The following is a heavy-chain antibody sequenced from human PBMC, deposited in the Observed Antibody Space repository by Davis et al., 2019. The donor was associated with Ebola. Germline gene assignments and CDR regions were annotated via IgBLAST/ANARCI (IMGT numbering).Heavy chain of an antibody. V-gene: IGHV3-21*01. D-gene: IGHD3-3*01. CDR2: ISSSSYI. Sequence: GGSLRLSCAASGFTFSSYWMHWVRQAPGKGLEWVSSISSSSYIYYADSVKGRFTISRDNAKNSLYLQMNSLRAEDTAVYYCARDITIFGVVIYYGMDVWGQGTTVTVSS. CDR3: ARDITIFGVVIYYGMDV. CDR1: GFTFSSYW. J-gene: IGHJ6*02.